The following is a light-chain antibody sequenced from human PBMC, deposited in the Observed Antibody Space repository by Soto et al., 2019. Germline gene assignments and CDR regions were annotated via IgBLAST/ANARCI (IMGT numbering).Light chain of an antibody. Sequence: IPLTQSPSALSASVGDRVTVTCRASQGISNYLACYQQKPGKAPKLLIHAASTLQRGVRSRFSGSGSGTQFTLTVSGLQPEDFATYYSQQLNGYFPLTFGGGNKVEIK. V-gene: IGKV1-9*01. J-gene: IGKJ4*01. CDR1: QGISNY. CDR3: QQLNGYFPLT. CDR2: AAS.